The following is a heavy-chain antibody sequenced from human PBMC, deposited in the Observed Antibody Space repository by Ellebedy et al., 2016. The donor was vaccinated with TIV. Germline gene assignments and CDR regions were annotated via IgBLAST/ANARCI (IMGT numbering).Heavy chain of an antibody. CDR3: ARGRDWNGARYFDY. V-gene: IGHV4-39*01. D-gene: IGHD1-1*01. CDR2: MYYSLNT. Sequence: MPSETLSLTCTVSGASISSSNFYWGWIRQPPGKGLERIGRMYYSLNTYYNPSLKSRVTIFADTSNNQFSLKLSSVTAADTAVYYCARGRDWNGARYFDYWGQGTLVTVSS. CDR1: GASISSSNFY. J-gene: IGHJ4*02.